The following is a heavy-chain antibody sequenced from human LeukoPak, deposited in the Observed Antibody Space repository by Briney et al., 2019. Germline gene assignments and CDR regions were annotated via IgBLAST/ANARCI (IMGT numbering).Heavy chain of an antibody. CDR1: NGSISIYY. J-gene: IGHJ4*02. CDR3: AREITVTRPVDY. Sequence: PSETLSLTCTVSNGSISIYYWSWVRQPAGKGLEWMGRISASGSTNYNPSLNSRVTMSLDTYKNQFSLKLSSVTAADTAVYYCAREITVTRPVDYWGPGTLVTVSS. CDR2: ISASGST. D-gene: IGHD4-17*01. V-gene: IGHV4-4*07.